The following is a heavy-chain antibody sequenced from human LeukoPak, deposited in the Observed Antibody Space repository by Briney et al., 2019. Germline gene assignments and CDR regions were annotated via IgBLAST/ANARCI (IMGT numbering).Heavy chain of an antibody. J-gene: IGHJ4*02. CDR2: IYTSGST. V-gene: IGHV4-4*07. D-gene: IGHD3-22*01. Sequence: SETLSLTCTVSGGSISSYYWSWIRQPAGKGLEWIGRIYTSGSTNYNPSLKSRVTMSVDTSKNQFSLKLSSVTAADTAMYYCARYYYDSSGYSILDYWGQGTLVTVSS. CDR1: GGSISSYY. CDR3: ARYYYDSSGYSILDY.